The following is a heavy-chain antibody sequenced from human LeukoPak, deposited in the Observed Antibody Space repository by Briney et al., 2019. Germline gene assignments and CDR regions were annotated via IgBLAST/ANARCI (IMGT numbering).Heavy chain of an antibody. CDR2: INHSGNT. J-gene: IGHJ5*02. V-gene: IGHV4-34*01. CDR3: ARGGNWNAGP. CDR1: GGSFSGYY. D-gene: IGHD1-1*01. Sequence: PSETLSLTCAVYGGSFSGYYWSWIRQPPGKGLEWIEEINHSGNTNYNPSLKSRVTISVDTSKNQFSLKLSSVTAADTAVYYCARGGNWNAGPWGQGTLVTVSS.